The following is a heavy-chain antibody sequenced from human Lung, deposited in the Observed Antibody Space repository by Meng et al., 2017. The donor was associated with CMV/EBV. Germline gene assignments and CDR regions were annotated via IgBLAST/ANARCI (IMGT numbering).Heavy chain of an antibody. J-gene: IGHJ6*04. CDR1: GGSFSGYY. CDR2: INHSGST. CDR3: ARARVVPAYYYGMDV. V-gene: IGHV4-34*01. D-gene: IGHD2-2*01. Sequence: LXCAVYGGSFSGYYWSWIRQPPGKGLEWIGEINHSGSTNYNPPLKSRVTISVDTSKNQFSLKLSSVTAADTAVYYCARARVVPAYYYGMDVWGKGTXVNVAS.